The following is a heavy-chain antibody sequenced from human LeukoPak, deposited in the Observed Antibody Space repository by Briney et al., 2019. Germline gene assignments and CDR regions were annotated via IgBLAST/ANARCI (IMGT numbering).Heavy chain of an antibody. CDR1: GFTFSSYG. CDR3: AKDQRRYSGSYLDY. V-gene: IGHV3-23*01. Sequence: PGGSLRLSCAASGFTFSSYGMSWVRQAPGKKLEWVSAISTSGGGTYYADSVKGRFTISRDNSKNTLYLQMNSLRAEDTAVYYCAKDQRRYSGSYLDYWGQGTLVTVSS. D-gene: IGHD1-26*01. J-gene: IGHJ4*02. CDR2: ISTSGGGT.